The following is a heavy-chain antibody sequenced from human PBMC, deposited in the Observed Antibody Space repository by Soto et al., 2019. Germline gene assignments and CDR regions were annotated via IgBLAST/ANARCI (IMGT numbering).Heavy chain of an antibody. Sequence: GASVKVSCKASGYTFTSYDINWVGQATGQGLEWMGRMNPNSGNTGYAQKFQGRVTITRNNSMSTAYMELSSLRSEDTAVYYCARGPQFYESPAEYFQHWGQGTLVTVSS. V-gene: IGHV1-8*01. CDR3: ARGPQFYESPAEYFQH. CDR1: GYTFTSYD. J-gene: IGHJ1*01. CDR2: MNPNSGNT. D-gene: IGHD5-12*01.